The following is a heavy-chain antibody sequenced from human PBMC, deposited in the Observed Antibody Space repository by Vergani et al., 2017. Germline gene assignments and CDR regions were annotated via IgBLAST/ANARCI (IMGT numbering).Heavy chain of an antibody. D-gene: IGHD4-23*01. J-gene: IGHJ3*02. Sequence: QVQLQQWGAGLLKPSETLSLTCAVYGGSFSGYYWSWIRQPPGKGLEWIGEINHSGLTNYNPSLKSRVTISVDTSKNQFSLKLSSVTAAETAVYYCARASSTVGGAFDIWGQGTMVTVSS. CDR2: INHSGLT. CDR1: GGSFSGYY. V-gene: IGHV4-34*01. CDR3: ARASSTVGGAFDI.